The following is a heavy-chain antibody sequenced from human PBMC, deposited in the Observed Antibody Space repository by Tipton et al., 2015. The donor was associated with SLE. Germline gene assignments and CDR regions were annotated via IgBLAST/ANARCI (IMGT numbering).Heavy chain of an antibody. V-gene: IGHV4-59*12. CDR1: GGSISSYY. D-gene: IGHD1-26*01. CDR3: ARDFWSQIVGAGGAFHI. J-gene: IGHJ3*02. CDR2: IYYSGST. Sequence: TLSLTCIVSGGSISSYYWSWIRQPPGKGLEWIGYIYYSGSTNYNPSLKSRVTISVDTSKNQLSLKLSSVTAADTAVYYCARDFWSQIVGAGGAFHIWGQGTSVTVSS.